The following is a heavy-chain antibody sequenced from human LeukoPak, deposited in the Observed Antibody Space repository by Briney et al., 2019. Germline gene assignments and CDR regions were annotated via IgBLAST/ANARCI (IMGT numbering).Heavy chain of an antibody. Sequence: AGSLRLSCAASGFTFDDYGMSWVRQAPGKGREWVSGINCDGGSTGYADSVKGRFTSSRDNAKNSLDLRRKSLRAEDTALYDCARDPAGDYWGQGTVVTVSS. J-gene: IGHJ4*02. CDR3: ARDPAGDY. CDR2: INCDGGST. V-gene: IGHV3-20*01. CDR1: GFTFDDYG.